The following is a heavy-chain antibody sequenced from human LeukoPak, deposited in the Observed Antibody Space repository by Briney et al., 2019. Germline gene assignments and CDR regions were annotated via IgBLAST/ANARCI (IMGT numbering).Heavy chain of an antibody. CDR1: GYSFTSYW. V-gene: IGHV5-51*01. CDR3: ARADGYCSSTGCHYYYGMDV. Sequence: GESLKISCKGSGYSFTSYWIGWVRQMPGKGLEWMGIIYPGDSDTRYSPSFQGQVTITADKSISTAYLQWSSLKASDTAMYYCARADGYCSSTGCHYYYGMDVWGQGTTVTVSS. CDR2: IYPGDSDT. J-gene: IGHJ6*02. D-gene: IGHD2-2*03.